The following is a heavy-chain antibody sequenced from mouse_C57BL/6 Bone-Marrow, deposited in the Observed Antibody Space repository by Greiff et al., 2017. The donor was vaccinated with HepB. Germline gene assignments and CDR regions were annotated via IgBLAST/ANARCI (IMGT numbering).Heavy chain of an antibody. CDR2: IYPGDGDT. CDR3: ASRRGFAY. J-gene: IGHJ3*01. V-gene: IGHV1-82*01. Sequence: VKLVESGPELVKPGASVKISCKASGYAFSSSWMNWVKQRPGKGLEWIGRIYPGDGDTNYNGKFKGKATLTADKSASTAYMQLSSLTSEESAVYFYASRRGFAYWGQGTLVTVSA. CDR1: GYAFSSSW.